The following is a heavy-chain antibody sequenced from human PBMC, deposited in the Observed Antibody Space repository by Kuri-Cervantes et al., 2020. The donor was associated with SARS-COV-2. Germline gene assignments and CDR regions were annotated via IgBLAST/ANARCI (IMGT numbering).Heavy chain of an antibody. V-gene: IGHV3-11*03. CDR1: GFTFSDYY. CDR2: ISSSSSYT. Sequence: GESLKISCAASGFTFSDYYMSWIRQAPGKGLEWVSYISSSSSYTNYADSVKGRFTISRDNAKNSLYLQMNSLRAEDTAVYYCARRLAAGVDYWGQGTLVTVSS. CDR3: ARRLAAGVDY. J-gene: IGHJ4*02. D-gene: IGHD6-13*01.